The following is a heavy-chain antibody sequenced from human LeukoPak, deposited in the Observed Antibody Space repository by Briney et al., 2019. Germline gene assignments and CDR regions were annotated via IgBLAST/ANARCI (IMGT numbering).Heavy chain of an antibody. CDR1: GGTFSSYA. CDR3: ARDPSSDSPTPLDY. D-gene: IGHD5-18*01. J-gene: IGHJ4*02. Sequence: SVKVSCKASGGTFSSYAISWVRQAPGQGLEWMGGIIPIFGTASYAQKFQGRVTMTRDTSTSTVYMELSSLRSEDTAVYYCARDPSSDSPTPLDYWGQGTLVTASS. CDR2: IIPIFGTA. V-gene: IGHV1-69*05.